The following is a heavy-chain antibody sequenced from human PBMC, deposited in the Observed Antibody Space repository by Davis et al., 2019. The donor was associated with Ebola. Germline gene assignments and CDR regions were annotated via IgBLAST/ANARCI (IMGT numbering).Heavy chain of an antibody. Sequence: GESLKISCAASGFTFSSYVIHWVRQAPGKGLEWVAVMAIDGSNVKQYADSVKGRFTISRDNAKNTLYLQMNSLRDEDTAVYYCARGGLEPFDYWGQGTPVTVSS. D-gene: IGHD1-1*01. CDR1: GFTFSSYV. J-gene: IGHJ4*01. V-gene: IGHV3-30*04. CDR2: MAIDGSNVK. CDR3: ARGGLEPFDY.